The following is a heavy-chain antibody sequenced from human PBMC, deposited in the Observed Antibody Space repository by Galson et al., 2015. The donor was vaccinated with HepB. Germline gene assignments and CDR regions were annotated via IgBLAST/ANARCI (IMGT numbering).Heavy chain of an antibody. CDR1: GFTFSSYS. V-gene: IGHV3-21*01. D-gene: IGHD1-26*01. CDR3: ARDLVSGSYEGGY. CDR2: ISSSSSYI. Sequence: SLRLSCAASGFTFSSYSMNWVRQAPGKGLEWVSSISSSSSYIYYADSVKGRFTISRDNAKNSLYLQMNSLRAEDTAVYYCARDLVSGSYEGGYWGQGTLVTVSS. J-gene: IGHJ4*02.